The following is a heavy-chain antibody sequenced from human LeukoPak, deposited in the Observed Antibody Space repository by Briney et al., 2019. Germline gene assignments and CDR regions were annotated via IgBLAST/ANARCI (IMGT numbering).Heavy chain of an antibody. CDR1: GFTFSSYG. CDR3: AKGGIVVVPAAIPFDY. Sequence: GGSLRLSCAASGFTFSSYGMHWVRQAPGKGLEWVAFIRYDGSNKYYADSGKGRFTISRDNSKNTLYLQMNSLRAEDTAVYYCAKGGIVVVPAAIPFDYWGQGTLVTVSS. D-gene: IGHD2-2*01. V-gene: IGHV3-30*02. CDR2: IRYDGSNK. J-gene: IGHJ4*02.